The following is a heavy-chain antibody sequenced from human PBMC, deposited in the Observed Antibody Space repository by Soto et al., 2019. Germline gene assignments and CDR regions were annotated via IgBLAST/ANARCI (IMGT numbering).Heavy chain of an antibody. J-gene: IGHJ6*02. CDR3: AKDILEWLFGSGDYYYYGMDV. D-gene: IGHD3-3*01. CDR1: GGTFSTYS. Sequence: QVQLVQSGAEVKKPGSSVKVSCKASGGTFSTYSISWVRQAPGQGLEWMGGIIPMLGKTNYAQKFQGRVTITADESTSTAYMDLSSLRSDDTAVYYCAKDILEWLFGSGDYYYYGMDVWGHGTTVTVSS. V-gene: IGHV1-69*12. CDR2: IIPMLGKT.